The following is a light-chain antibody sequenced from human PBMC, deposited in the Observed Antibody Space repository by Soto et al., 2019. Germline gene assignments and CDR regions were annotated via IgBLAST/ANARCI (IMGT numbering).Light chain of an antibody. V-gene: IGKV1-39*01. CDR3: QQSYNSPQT. CDR2: AAS. Sequence: IQLTQSPSSLSASVGDRVTITCRASHTIMTYLNWYQLKPGKPPRLLIYAASSLQSGVPSRSSGSGSGTDFTLTINSLQPEDFATYSCQQSYNSPQTFGQGTKVDIK. J-gene: IGKJ1*01. CDR1: HTIMTY.